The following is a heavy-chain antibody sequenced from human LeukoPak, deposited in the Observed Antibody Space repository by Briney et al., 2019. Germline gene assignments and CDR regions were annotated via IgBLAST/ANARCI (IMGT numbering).Heavy chain of an antibody. Sequence: SETLSLTCTVSGGSIRSYYWSWIRQPPGKGLEWIAYIYYSGSTNYNPSLKSRVTISVDTSKNQFSLRLSSVTAADTAVYYCARVYYSNSYDYWYFDLWGRGTLVTVSS. CDR3: ARVYYSNSYDYWYFDL. CDR2: IYYSGST. CDR1: GGSIRSYY. J-gene: IGHJ2*01. D-gene: IGHD6-13*01. V-gene: IGHV4-59*01.